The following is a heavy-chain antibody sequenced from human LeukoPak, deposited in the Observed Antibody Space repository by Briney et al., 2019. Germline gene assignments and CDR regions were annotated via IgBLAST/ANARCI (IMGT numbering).Heavy chain of an antibody. CDR3: ARWGYSGSYFKNWFDP. V-gene: IGHV4-34*01. CDR2: INHSGST. J-gene: IGHJ5*02. Sequence: KPSETLSLTCAVYGGSFSGYYWSWIRQPPGKGLEWIGEINHSGSTNYNPSLKSRVTISVDTSKNQFSLKLSSVTAADTAVYYCARWGYSGSYFKNWFDPWGQGTLVTVSS. CDR1: GGSFSGYY. D-gene: IGHD3-10*01.